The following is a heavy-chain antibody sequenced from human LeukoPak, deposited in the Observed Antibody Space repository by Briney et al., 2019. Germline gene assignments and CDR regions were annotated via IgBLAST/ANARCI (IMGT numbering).Heavy chain of an antibody. Sequence: HGESLKISCKGSGYSFTSYWIAWVRQMPGKGLEWMGIIYPGDSDTRYSPSFQGRVTISADKSITTAYLQWSSLKASDTAMYYCARRGGDLTSPFDYWGQGTLVTVSS. CDR3: ARRGGDLTSPFDY. CDR2: IYPGDSDT. V-gene: IGHV5-51*01. J-gene: IGHJ4*02. CDR1: GYSFTSYW. D-gene: IGHD3-9*01.